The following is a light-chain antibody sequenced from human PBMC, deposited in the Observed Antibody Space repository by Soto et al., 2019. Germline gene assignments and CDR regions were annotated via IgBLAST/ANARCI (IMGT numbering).Light chain of an antibody. CDR3: TSYTDTSVYV. V-gene: IGLV2-14*01. Sequence: QSVLTQPASVSGSPGQSISISCTGTISDFGGYNYVSWYQQHPGKTPKLLIYEVTNRPSGVSSRFSASKSGNTASLTISGLQAEDEADYYCTSYTDTSVYVFGNGTKVTVL. J-gene: IGLJ1*01. CDR1: ISDFGGYNY. CDR2: EVT.